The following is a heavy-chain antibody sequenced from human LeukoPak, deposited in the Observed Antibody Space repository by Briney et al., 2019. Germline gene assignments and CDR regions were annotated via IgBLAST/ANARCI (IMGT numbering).Heavy chain of an antibody. Sequence: ASVKVFCKASGYTFTSYGISWVRQAPGQGLEWMGWISAYNGNTNYAQKFQGRVSMTTATSTTTAYMELRSLRSDDTAVYYCARDTDAQDPSLAAAGLYNWFDHWGQGTLVTVSS. CDR2: ISAYNGNT. CDR1: GYTFTSYG. V-gene: IGHV1-18*01. J-gene: IGHJ5*02. CDR3: ARDTDAQDPSLAAAGLYNWFDH. D-gene: IGHD6-13*01.